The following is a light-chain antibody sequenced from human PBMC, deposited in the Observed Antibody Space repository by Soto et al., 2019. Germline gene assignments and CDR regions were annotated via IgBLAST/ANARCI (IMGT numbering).Light chain of an antibody. Sequence: EIVLTQSPGPLSLSPGERATLSCRASQIVSTNFLAWYQQKPGQAPRLLIYGASTRATGIPDRFSGSGSGTDFTLTISRLEPEDFALYYCQQHGASPFTFGPGTKVDIK. CDR1: QIVSTNF. CDR2: GAS. V-gene: IGKV3-20*01. CDR3: QQHGASPFT. J-gene: IGKJ3*01.